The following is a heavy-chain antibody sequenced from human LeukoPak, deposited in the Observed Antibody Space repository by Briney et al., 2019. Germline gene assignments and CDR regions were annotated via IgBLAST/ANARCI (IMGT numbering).Heavy chain of an antibody. CDR3: AKVSWSPGTDV. D-gene: IGHD1-1*01. Sequence: GASLRLSCAASGFSFSSFDMSWVRQAPGEGLEWVSGISGSGGSTYYTDSVKGRSTISRDNSKNTLYLQMNSLRAEDTAVYYCAKVSWSPGTDVWGQGTTVTVSS. CDR1: GFSFSSFD. CDR2: ISGSGGST. V-gene: IGHV3-23*01. J-gene: IGHJ6*02.